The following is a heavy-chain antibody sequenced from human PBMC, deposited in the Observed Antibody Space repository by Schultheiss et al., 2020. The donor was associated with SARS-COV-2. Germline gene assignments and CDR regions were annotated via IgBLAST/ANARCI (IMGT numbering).Heavy chain of an antibody. CDR2: IKGDSSEI. Sequence: GGSLRLSCAASGFTFSSYAMHWVRQAPGKGLASVANIKGDSSEIFHVDSVRGRFTISRDDSTNTLFLQMNSLRAEDTAVYYCAKDRYGDYGPYYFDYWGQGTLVTVSS. D-gene: IGHD4-17*01. V-gene: IGHV3-7*03. J-gene: IGHJ4*02. CDR1: GFTFSSYA. CDR3: AKDRYGDYGPYYFDY.